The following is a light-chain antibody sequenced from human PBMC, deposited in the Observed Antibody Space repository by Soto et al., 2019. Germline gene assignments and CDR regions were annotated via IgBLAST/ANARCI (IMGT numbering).Light chain of an antibody. Sequence: EMVLTQSPGTLSVSPGERATLSCTASQSVNNNVAWYQQKPGHTPRLLIYSASIGATGTPARFSGSGSGSDFTLTISSLQSEDFAVYYCQQYNKWPLTFGPGAKVDIK. CDR3: QQYNKWPLT. CDR1: QSVNNN. J-gene: IGKJ3*01. V-gene: IGKV3-15*01. CDR2: SAS.